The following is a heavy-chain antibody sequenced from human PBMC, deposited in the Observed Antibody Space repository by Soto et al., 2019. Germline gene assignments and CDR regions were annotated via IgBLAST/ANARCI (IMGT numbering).Heavy chain of an antibody. Sequence: QVKLQESGPGLVKPSETLSLTCTVSGGSISSYYWSWSRQPPGKGLEWIGYIYYSGSTNYNPSPKSRVSISVETSKHQFSLKLSSVTAADTAVYYCSRLWGWSVDSGGQGTLVPFSS. D-gene: IGHD3-16*01. V-gene: IGHV4-59*08. CDR1: GGSISSYY. J-gene: IGHJ4*02. CDR3: SRLWGWSVDS. CDR2: IYYSGST.